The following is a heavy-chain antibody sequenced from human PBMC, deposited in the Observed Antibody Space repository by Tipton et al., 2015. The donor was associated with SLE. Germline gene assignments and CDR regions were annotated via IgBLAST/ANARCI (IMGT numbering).Heavy chain of an antibody. V-gene: IGHV4-34*01. CDR2: INHSGST. J-gene: IGHJ5*02. D-gene: IGHD2-2*01. Sequence: TLSLTCAVYGGSFSGYYWSWIRQPPGKGLEWIGEINHSGSTNYNPSLKSRVTISVDTSRSQFSLKLSSVTAADTAVYYCARSHCSSTSCYYFDPLYNWFDPWGQGTLVTVSS. CDR1: GGSFSGYY. CDR3: ARSHCSSTSCYYFDPLYNWFDP.